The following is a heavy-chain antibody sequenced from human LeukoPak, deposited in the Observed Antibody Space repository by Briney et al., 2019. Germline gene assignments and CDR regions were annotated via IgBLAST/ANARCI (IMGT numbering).Heavy chain of an antibody. Sequence: ASVKVSCKASGYTFTSYGISWVRQAPGQGLEWMGWISAYNGNTNYAQKLQGRVTMTTDTSTSTAYMELRSLRSDDTAVYYCASAGASSSYYYYYYMDVWGKGTTVTVSS. D-gene: IGHD6-6*01. CDR1: GYTFTSYG. J-gene: IGHJ6*03. CDR3: ASAGASSSYYYYYYMDV. CDR2: ISAYNGNT. V-gene: IGHV1-18*01.